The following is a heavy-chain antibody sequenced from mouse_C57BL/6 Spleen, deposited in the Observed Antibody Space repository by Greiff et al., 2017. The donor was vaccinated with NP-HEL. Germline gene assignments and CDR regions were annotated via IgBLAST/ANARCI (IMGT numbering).Heavy chain of an antibody. D-gene: IGHD2-10*01. Sequence: VQLQQPGAELVMPGASVKLSCKASGYTFTSYWMHWVKQRPGQGLEWIGEIDPSDSYTNYNQKFKGKSTLTVDKSSSTAYMQLSSLTSEDSAVYYCARGFTPYFAVDYWGQGTTLTVSS. V-gene: IGHV1-69*01. CDR1: GYTFTSYW. CDR3: ARGFTPYFAVDY. J-gene: IGHJ2*01. CDR2: IDPSDSYT.